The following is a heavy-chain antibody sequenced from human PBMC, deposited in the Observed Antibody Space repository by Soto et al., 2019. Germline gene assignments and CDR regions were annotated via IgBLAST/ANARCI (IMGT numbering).Heavy chain of an antibody. J-gene: IGHJ6*03. CDR2: ISTSSSTI. Sequence: GGSLRLSCAASGFTFGSYSMNWVRQAPGKGLEWVSYISTSSSTIHYADSVKGRFTISRDNAKNSMYLQMNSLRAEDTAVYYCTRPNMDVWGRGTTVTVSS. V-gene: IGHV3-48*01. CDR1: GFTFGSYS. CDR3: TRPNMDV.